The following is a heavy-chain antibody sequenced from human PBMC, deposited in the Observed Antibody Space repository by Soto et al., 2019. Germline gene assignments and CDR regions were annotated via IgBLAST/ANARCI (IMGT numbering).Heavy chain of an antibody. CDR2: IWYDGTNT. J-gene: IGHJ4*02. D-gene: IGHD5-18*01. V-gene: IGHV3-33*01. Sequence: QVQLVESGGGVVQPGRSLRLSCAASGFTFSGYAMHWVRQAPGKGLEWVAVIWYDGTNTYYGDSVKGRFTVSRDNSKNPLWLQMSSLRVEDTAVYYCARAGGYGYGEQTFDYWGQGTLVTVSS. CDR1: GFTFSGYA. CDR3: ARAGGYGYGEQTFDY.